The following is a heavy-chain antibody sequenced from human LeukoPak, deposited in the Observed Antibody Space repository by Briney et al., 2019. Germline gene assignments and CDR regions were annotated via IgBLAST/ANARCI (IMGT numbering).Heavy chain of an antibody. CDR3: AAGSGYYSDTFDY. V-gene: IGHV1-2*02. Sequence: GASVKVSCKASGYTFTGYYMHWVRRAPGQGLEWMGWINPNSGGTNYAQKFQGRVTMTRDTSISTAYMELSRLRSDDTAVYYCAAGSGYYSDTFDYWGQGTLVTVSS. D-gene: IGHD3-22*01. CDR1: GYTFTGYY. J-gene: IGHJ4*02. CDR2: INPNSGGT.